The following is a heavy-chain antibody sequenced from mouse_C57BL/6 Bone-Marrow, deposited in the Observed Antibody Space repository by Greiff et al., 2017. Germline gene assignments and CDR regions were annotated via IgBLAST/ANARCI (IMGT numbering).Heavy chain of an antibody. CDR1: GYTFTSYW. D-gene: IGHD1-1*01. J-gene: IGHJ2*01. CDR3: AGWHYYGSSSDD. CDR2: IYPGGGST. V-gene: IGHV1-55*01. Sequence: QVQLQQPGAELVKPGASVKMSCKASGYTFTSYWITWVQQRPGQGLEWIGDIYPGGGSTNYNEKFKSKATLPVDSSSSTAYMPLSSLTSEDAAVYYCAGWHYYGSSSDDWGQGTTLTVSS.